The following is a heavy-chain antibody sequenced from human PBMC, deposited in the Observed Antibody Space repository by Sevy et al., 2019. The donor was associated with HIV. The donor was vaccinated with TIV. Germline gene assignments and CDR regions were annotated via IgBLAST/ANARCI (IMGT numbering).Heavy chain of an antibody. CDR1: GFSFSHYW. CDR3: ARDNSGSFDY. V-gene: IGHV3-7*01. CDR2: IKQDESEK. D-gene: IGHD3-22*01. J-gene: IGHJ4*02. Sequence: GGSLRLSCAASGFSFSHYWMNWVRRAPGKGLEWVANIKQDESEKYYVASVKGRFTISRDNAKNSVYLQMNSLIPEDTAIYYCARDNSGSFDYWGQGTLVTVSS.